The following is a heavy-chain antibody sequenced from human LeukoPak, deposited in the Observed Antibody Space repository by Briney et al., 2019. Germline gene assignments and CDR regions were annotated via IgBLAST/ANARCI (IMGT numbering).Heavy chain of an antibody. CDR2: IYDSGST. V-gene: IGHV4-59*01. D-gene: IGHD1-26*01. Sequence: SETLSLTCTVSGVSISSYCWSWIRQPPGKGLEWLGYIYDSGSTNYNPSLKSRVTISVDTSKNQFSLKLSSVTAADTAVFYCARGSREVGPKYHFDYWGQGTLVTVSS. J-gene: IGHJ4*02. CDR3: ARGSREVGPKYHFDY. CDR1: GVSISSYC.